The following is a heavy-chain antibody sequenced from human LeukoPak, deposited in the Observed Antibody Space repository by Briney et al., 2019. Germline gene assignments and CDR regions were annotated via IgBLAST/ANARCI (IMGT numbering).Heavy chain of an antibody. V-gene: IGHV3-30*18. Sequence: GSLRLSCAASGFTFSNFGMHWVRQAPGKGLEWVAVISYDGNNKYYVDSVKGRFTISRDNSKNTMYLQMNSLRAEDTAVYHCAKGRVGAAGYYYYGMDVWGQGTTVTV. D-gene: IGHD1-26*01. J-gene: IGHJ6*02. CDR2: ISYDGNNK. CDR1: GFTFSNFG. CDR3: AKGRVGAAGYYYYGMDV.